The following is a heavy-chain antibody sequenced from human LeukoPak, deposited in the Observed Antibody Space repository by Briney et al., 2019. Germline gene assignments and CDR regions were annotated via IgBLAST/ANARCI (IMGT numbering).Heavy chain of an antibody. CDR3: ARDGPSNYVPHYYYMDV. Sequence: PSQTLSLTCTVSGGSISSGDYYWSWIRQPPGKGLEWIGYIYYSGSTYYNPSLKSRVTISVDTSKNQFSLKLSSVTAADTAVYYCARDGPSNYVPHYYYMDVWGKGTTVTVSS. CDR2: IYYSGST. J-gene: IGHJ6*03. D-gene: IGHD4-11*01. CDR1: GGSISSGDYY. V-gene: IGHV4-30-4*08.